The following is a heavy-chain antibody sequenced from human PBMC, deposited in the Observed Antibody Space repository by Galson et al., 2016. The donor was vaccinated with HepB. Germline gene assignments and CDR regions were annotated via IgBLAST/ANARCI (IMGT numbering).Heavy chain of an antibody. D-gene: IGHD3-10*01. V-gene: IGHV3-21*01. CDR2: ITDSGSNI. J-gene: IGHJ6*02. CDR1: GFRFSDYT. Sequence: SLRLSCAASGFRFSDYTISWVRQAPGKGLEWVAFITDSGSNIYYADSMKGRFTISRDNAKTSLYLQMNSLRADDTAVYYCAYNQNYGAGVYWFYGMDVWGQGTTVTVAS. CDR3: AYNQNYGAGVYWFYGMDV.